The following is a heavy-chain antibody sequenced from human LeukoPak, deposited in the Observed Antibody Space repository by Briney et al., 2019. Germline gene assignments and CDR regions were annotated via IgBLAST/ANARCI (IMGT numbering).Heavy chain of an antibody. CDR1: GFTFSNAW. V-gene: IGHV3-15*01. CDR2: IKSKTDGGTT. J-gene: IGHJ4*02. D-gene: IGHD1-26*01. CDR3: TTGRPRELQPSFFDY. Sequence: TGGSLRLSCAASGFTFSNAWMSWVRQAPGKGLEWVGRIKSKTDGGTTDYAAPVKGRFTISRDDSKNTLYLQMNSLKTEDTAVYYCTTGRPRELQPSFFDYWGQGTLVTVSS.